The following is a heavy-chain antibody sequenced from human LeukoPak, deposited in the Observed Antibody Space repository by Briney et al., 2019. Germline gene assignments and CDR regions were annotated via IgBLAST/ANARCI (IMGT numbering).Heavy chain of an antibody. CDR2: INHSGST. V-gene: IGHV4-30-2*01. Sequence: SQTLSLTCAVSGGSISSGGYYWSWIRQPPGKGLEWIGEINHSGSTNYNPSLKSRVTISVDTSKNQFSLKLSSVTAADTAVYYCARGSTVINFDYWGQGTLVTVSS. J-gene: IGHJ4*02. CDR1: GGSISSGGYY. CDR3: ARGSTVINFDY. D-gene: IGHD4-23*01.